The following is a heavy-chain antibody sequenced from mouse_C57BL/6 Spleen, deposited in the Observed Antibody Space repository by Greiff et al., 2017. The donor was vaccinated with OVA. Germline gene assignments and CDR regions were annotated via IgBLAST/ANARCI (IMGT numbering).Heavy chain of an antibody. V-gene: IGHV5-4*03. D-gene: IGHD1-1*01. J-gene: IGHJ1*03. CDR3: ARGGYYGSSYDV. CDR1: GFTFSSYA. Sequence: EVKLVESGGGLVKPGGSLKLSCAASGFTFSSYAMSWVRQTPEKRLEWVATISDGGSYTYYPDNVKGRFTISRDNAKNNLYLQMSHLKSEDTAMYYCARGGYYGSSYDVWGTGTTVTVSS. CDR2: ISDGGSYT.